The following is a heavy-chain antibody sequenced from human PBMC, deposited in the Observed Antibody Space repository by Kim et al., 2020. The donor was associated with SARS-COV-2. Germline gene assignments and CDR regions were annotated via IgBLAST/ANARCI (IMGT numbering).Heavy chain of an antibody. CDR2: INSDGSST. CDR3: ARVNGYNNPDYYYYYGMDV. D-gene: IGHD4-4*01. V-gene: IGHV3-74*01. Sequence: GGSLRLSCAASGFTFSSYWMHWVRQAPGKGLVWVSRINSDGSSTSYADSVKGRFTISRDNAKNTLYLQMNSLRAEDTAVYYCARVNGYNNPDYYYYYGMDVWGQGTTVTVSS. CDR1: GFTFSSYW. J-gene: IGHJ6*02.